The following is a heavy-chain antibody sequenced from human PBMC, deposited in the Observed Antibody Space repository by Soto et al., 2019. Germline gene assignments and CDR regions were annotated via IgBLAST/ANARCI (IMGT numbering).Heavy chain of an antibody. CDR3: ARDGNDSPYCFDV. CDR2: TYYRSKWYN. CDR1: VDSVSSNTAA. J-gene: IGHJ4*02. V-gene: IGHV6-1*01. D-gene: IGHD1-1*01. Sequence: QVHLQQSGPGLLKPSQTLSLTCAISVDSVSSNTAAWNWIRQSPSRGLEWLGRTYYRSKWYNDYEVSVKSPITINPDTSTNQFSLQLHSVTPEDTAVYYCARDGNDSPYCFDVWGQGTLVTVSS.